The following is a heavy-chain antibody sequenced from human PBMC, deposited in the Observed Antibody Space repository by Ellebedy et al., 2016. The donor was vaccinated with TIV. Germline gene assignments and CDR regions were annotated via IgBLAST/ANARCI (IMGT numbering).Heavy chain of an antibody. J-gene: IGHJ4*02. CDR3: SRGWASDY. CDR1: GYTFTTYY. CDR2: INPSGGST. V-gene: IGHV1-46*01. D-gene: IGHD5-24*01. Sequence: ASVKVSCKASGYTFTTYYFHWVRPAPGQGLEWMGIINPSGGSTTYAQKFQGRVNMTRDTSTSTVYMELSSLRSEDTAVYFCSRGWASDYWGQGTLVTVSS.